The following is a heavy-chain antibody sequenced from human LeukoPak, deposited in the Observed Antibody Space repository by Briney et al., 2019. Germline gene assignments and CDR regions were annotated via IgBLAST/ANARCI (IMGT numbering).Heavy chain of an antibody. CDR2: INPSGGST. D-gene: IGHD6-19*01. V-gene: IGHV1-46*01. Sequence: ASVKVSCKASGYTFTSYYMHWVRHAPEQGLERMGIINPSGGSTSYAQKFQGRVTMTRDTSTSTVYMELSSLRSEEAAVYDCARDQLASSVWYAEFFQHWGQGTLVTVSS. J-gene: IGHJ1*01. CDR3: ARDQLASSVWYAEFFQH. CDR1: GYTFTSYY.